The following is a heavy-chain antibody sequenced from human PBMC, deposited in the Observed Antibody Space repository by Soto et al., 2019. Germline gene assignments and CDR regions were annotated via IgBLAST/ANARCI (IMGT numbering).Heavy chain of an antibody. CDR2: IYHSGST. Sequence: TRSLPCAVSGGSISRGGYSWSWIRQGPGKGREGIGYIYHSGSTYYAPSLKSRVTISVDRSKNQFSLKLSSVTAADTAVYYCARTPDIWGQGTMVT. CDR1: GGSISRGGYS. CDR3: ARTPDI. J-gene: IGHJ3*02. V-gene: IGHV4-30-2*01.